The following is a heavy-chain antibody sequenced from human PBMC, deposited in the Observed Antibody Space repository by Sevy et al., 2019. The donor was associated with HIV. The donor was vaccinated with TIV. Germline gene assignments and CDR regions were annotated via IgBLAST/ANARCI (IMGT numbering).Heavy chain of an antibody. D-gene: IGHD3-16*01. CDR3: AKRVGLEDAFDI. Sequence: GGSLRLSCAASGFTFSSYATSWVRQAPGKGLEWVSAISGSGGSTYYADSVKGRFTISRDNSKNTLYLQMNSLRAEDTAVYYCAKRVGLEDAFDIWGQGTMVTVSS. V-gene: IGHV3-23*01. CDR1: GFTFSSYA. CDR2: ISGSGGST. J-gene: IGHJ3*02.